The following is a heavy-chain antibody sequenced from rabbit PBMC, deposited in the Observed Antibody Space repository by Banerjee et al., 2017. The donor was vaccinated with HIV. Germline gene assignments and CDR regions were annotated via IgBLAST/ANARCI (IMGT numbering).Heavy chain of an antibody. CDR1: GFSFSSSYW. V-gene: IGHV1S45*01. D-gene: IGHD8-1*01. CDR2: IDAGSSGST. CDR3: ARDLAGSSYYFNL. Sequence: QEQLVESGGGLVQPEGSLTLTCTASGFSFSSSYWPCWVRQAPGKGLEWIACIDAGSSGSTYYASWAKGRFTISKTSSTTVTLQMTSLTAADTATYFCARDLAGSSYYFNLWGQGTLVTVS. J-gene: IGHJ4*01.